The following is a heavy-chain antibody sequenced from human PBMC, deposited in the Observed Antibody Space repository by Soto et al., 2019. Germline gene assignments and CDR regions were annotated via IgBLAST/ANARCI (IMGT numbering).Heavy chain of an antibody. CDR2: IGVYNGNT. J-gene: IGHJ4*02. D-gene: IGHD4-4*01. CDR1: GYTFTSYS. CDR3: ARDGVAVTTGISGY. V-gene: IGHV1-18*01. Sequence: QVQLVQSGAEVKKPGASVKVSCKASGYTFTSYSISWVRQAPGQGLEWMGWIGVYNGNTKYAQDFQGRVTMTTDTSTNTAYMELRSLRSDDTAVYYCARDGVAVTTGISGYWGQGTLVTVSS.